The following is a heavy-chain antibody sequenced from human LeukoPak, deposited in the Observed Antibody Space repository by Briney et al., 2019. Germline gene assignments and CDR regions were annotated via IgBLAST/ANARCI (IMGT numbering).Heavy chain of an antibody. CDR3: ARIEMATISSPTPIFDH. Sequence: SETLSLTCTVSGCSLSSHYWSWIRQAPGTGLEWLGDIYFSRSTNYNPSLKSRVTISVDTSKNQFSLNLSSVTAADTAVYYCARIEMATISSPTPIFDHWGQGTLVTVSS. J-gene: IGHJ4*02. CDR2: IYFSRST. D-gene: IGHD5-24*01. V-gene: IGHV4-59*11. CDR1: GCSLSSHY.